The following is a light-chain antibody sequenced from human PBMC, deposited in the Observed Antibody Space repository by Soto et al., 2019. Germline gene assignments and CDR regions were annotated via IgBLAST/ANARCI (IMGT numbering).Light chain of an antibody. CDR1: SSNIGNNY. J-gene: IGLJ2*01. CDR2: DSN. CDR3: GIWDSSLSAVV. V-gene: IGLV1-51*01. Sequence: QSVLTQPPSVSAAPGQKVTISCSGSSSNIGNNYVSWYQQFPGTAPKLLIYDSNMRPSGIPDRFSGSKSGTSATLGITGLLTGDEADYYCGIWDSSLSAVVFGGGTKLTVL.